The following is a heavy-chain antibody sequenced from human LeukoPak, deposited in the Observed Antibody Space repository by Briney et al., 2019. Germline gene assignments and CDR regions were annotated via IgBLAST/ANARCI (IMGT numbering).Heavy chain of an antibody. J-gene: IGHJ4*02. CDR2: ISSSSSYI. Sequence: GGSLRLSCAASGFTFSSYSMNWVRQAPGKGLEWVSSISSSSSYINYADSVKGRFTISRDNAKNSLYLQMNSLRAEDTAVYYCARATDGDYVSYWGQGTLVTVSS. V-gene: IGHV3-21*01. D-gene: IGHD4-17*01. CDR1: GFTFSSYS. CDR3: ARATDGDYVSY.